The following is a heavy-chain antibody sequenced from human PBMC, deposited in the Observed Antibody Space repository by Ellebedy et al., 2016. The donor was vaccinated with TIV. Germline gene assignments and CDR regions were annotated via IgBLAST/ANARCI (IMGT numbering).Heavy chain of an antibody. CDR2: ISGYNGNT. D-gene: IGHD2-21*01. CDR1: GYTFSTYT. CDR3: AKYAAECGSDCYSGNYYMDV. J-gene: IGHJ6*03. V-gene: IGHV1-18*04. Sequence: ASVKVSXXASGYTFSTYTISWVRQAPGQGLEWMGWISGYNGNTNGNRKYGQKVQGRVTMTTDTSTSTAYMELRSLRSDDTAVYYCAKYAAECGSDCYSGNYYMDVWGQGTTVTVSS.